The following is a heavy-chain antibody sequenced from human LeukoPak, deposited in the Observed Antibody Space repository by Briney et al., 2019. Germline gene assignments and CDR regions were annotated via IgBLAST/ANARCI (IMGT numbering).Heavy chain of an antibody. CDR1: VYSFTSYW. Sequence: GESLKISCKGSVYSFTSYWISWVPQMPGKGLEWMGRIDPSDSYTNYSPSFQGHVTVPADKSITTPYLQWSSLKASDTAMYYCARRSGIHDYWGQGTLVTVSS. D-gene: IGHD6-19*01. V-gene: IGHV5-10-1*01. J-gene: IGHJ4*02. CDR3: ARRSGIHDY. CDR2: IDPSDSYT.